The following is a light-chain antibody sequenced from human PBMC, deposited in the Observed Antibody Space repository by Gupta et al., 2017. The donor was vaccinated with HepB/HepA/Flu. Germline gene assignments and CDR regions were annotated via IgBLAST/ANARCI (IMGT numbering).Light chain of an antibody. V-gene: IGKV1-6*01. Sequence: ALTLPPSQSSLSASLGDRVTITCRASQGIRDDLGWFQQKPGKAPKLLIYAATGLESGVPSRFSGSGSGTEFTLTISSLQPEDLATYYCLQCYSYPITFGQRTRLDIK. J-gene: IGKJ5*01. CDR1: QGIRDD. CDR2: AAT. CDR3: LQCYSYPIT.